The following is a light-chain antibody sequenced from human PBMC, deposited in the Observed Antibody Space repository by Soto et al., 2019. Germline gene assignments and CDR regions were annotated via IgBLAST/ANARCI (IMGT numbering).Light chain of an antibody. CDR2: GAS. CDR1: QGISRY. Sequence: DIKMTQSPSSLSASVGDRVTIPCRASQGISRYLNWYQQKPGKAPKLLIFGASTLQSGVPSRFSGSGSGTDFTLTISSLQPEDFAIYFCQQANSFPITFGQGTRLEIK. CDR3: QQANSFPIT. J-gene: IGKJ5*01. V-gene: IGKV1-12*01.